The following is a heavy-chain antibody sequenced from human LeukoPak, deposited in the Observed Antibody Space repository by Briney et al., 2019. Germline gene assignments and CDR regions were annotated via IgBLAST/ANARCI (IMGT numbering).Heavy chain of an antibody. CDR1: GFTFSTYS. CDR2: ISSSSSTI. V-gene: IGHV3-48*01. J-gene: IGHJ4*02. Sequence: GGSLRLSCAASGFTFSTYSMNWVRQAPGKGLEWVSYISSSSSTIYYADSVKGRFTISRDNAKNSLYLQMNSLRAEDTAVYYCARVLHKRNYDSSTYYGYWGQGTLVTVSS. CDR3: ARVLHKRNYDSSTYYGY. D-gene: IGHD3-22*01.